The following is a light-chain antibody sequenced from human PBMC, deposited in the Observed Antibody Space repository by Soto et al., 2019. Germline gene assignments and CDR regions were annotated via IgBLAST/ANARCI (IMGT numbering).Light chain of an antibody. V-gene: IGKV3-11*01. Sequence: EIVLTQSPATLSLSPGESATVSCRASQSVGTYLAWYQQKPGQTPRLVIYTASNRATGIPARFSGSGSGTDFTLTISSLEPEDFAVYYCQQRSDWRYTFGQGTKLDVK. CDR2: TAS. J-gene: IGKJ2*01. CDR3: QQRSDWRYT. CDR1: QSVGTY.